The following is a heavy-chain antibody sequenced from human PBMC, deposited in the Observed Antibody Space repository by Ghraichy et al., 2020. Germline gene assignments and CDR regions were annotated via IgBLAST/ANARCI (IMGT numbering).Heavy chain of an antibody. CDR1: EFTVSTNY. Sequence: WGSLRLSCAASEFTVSTNYMNWVRQAPGKGLEWVSVIYYDGSTYYADSVKGRFTISRDSSKNNLYHQMNSQRVEDTAVYFCASAGYCSGGSCLTMVQHWGQGNLVTVSS. J-gene: IGHJ1*01. CDR3: ASAGYCSGGSCLTMVQH. D-gene: IGHD2-15*01. CDR2: IYYDGST. V-gene: IGHV3-66*01.